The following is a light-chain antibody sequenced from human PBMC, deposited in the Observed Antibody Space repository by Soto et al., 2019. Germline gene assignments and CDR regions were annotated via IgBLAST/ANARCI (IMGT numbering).Light chain of an antibody. Sequence: EIVMTQSPATLSVSPGERATFSCRASQSVSSNLAWYQQKPGQAPRLLIYAASTRATGIPARFSGSGSGTEFTLTISSLQSEDFAVYYCQQYNTWPPITFGQGTRLEIK. J-gene: IGKJ5*01. CDR3: QQYNTWPPIT. V-gene: IGKV3-15*01. CDR1: QSVSSN. CDR2: AAS.